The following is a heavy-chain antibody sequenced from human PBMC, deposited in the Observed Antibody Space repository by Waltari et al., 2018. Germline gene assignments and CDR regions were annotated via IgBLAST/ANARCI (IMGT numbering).Heavy chain of an antibody. CDR2: FDPEDGET. J-gene: IGHJ4*02. CDR1: GYTLTELS. Sequence: QVQLVQSGAEVKKPGASVKVSCKVSGYTLTELSMPWVRQAPGKGLEWMGGFDPEDGETIYAQKFQGRVTMTEDTSTDTAYMELSSLRSEDTAVYYCATDIRLSGSSGYSLPSDYWGQGTLVTVSS. D-gene: IGHD3-22*01. CDR3: ATDIRLSGSSGYSLPSDY. V-gene: IGHV1-24*01.